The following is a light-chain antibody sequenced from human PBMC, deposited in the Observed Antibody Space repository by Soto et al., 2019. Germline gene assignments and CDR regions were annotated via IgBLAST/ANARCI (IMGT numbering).Light chain of an antibody. CDR1: QSISIY. Sequence: GDRVTITCRASQSISIYLNWYQQKPGKAPKLLIYAASTLQSGVPSRFSGSGSGTEFTLTISSLQPEDFATYYCQQLNSYPITFGQGTRLEIK. V-gene: IGKV1-9*01. CDR3: QQLNSYPIT. J-gene: IGKJ5*01. CDR2: AAS.